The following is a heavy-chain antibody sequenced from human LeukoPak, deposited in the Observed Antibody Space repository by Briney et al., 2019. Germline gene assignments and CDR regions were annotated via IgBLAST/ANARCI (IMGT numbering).Heavy chain of an antibody. D-gene: IGHD2-21*02. J-gene: IGHJ3*02. CDR3: AKDQLGMVTASDAFDI. CDR1: GGSFSGYY. Sequence: SETLSLTCAVYGGSFSGYYWSWIRQPPGKGLEWIGEVNHSGSTNYNPSLKSRVTISVDTSKNQFSLKLSSVTAADTAVYYCAKDQLGMVTASDAFDIWGQGTMVTVSS. V-gene: IGHV4-34*01. CDR2: VNHSGST.